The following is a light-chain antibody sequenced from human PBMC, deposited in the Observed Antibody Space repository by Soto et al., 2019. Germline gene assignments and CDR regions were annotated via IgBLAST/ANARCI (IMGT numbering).Light chain of an antibody. Sequence: DIQTTQSPSTLSASVGDRVTITCRASQSISTWLAWYQQKPGKAPKLLIYKASSSESGVPSRFSGSGFGTEFTLTISNLQPEDSATYYCQQYDTYTGAFGQGTKV. V-gene: IGKV1-5*03. CDR1: QSISTW. CDR3: QQYDTYTGA. CDR2: KAS. J-gene: IGKJ1*01.